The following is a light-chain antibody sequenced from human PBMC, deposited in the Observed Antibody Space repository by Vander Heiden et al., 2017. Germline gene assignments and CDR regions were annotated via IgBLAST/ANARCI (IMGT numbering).Light chain of an antibody. Sequence: DIQMTQSPSSLSASVGDRVTITCRARQSISRYLIWHQQKPGKAPNLLIFAASSLQSGVPSRFSGGGSGTDFTLTISSLQPEDFATYYCQQTYSVPLTFGGGTKVEIK. J-gene: IGKJ4*01. V-gene: IGKV1-39*01. CDR1: QSISRY. CDR3: QQTYSVPLT. CDR2: AAS.